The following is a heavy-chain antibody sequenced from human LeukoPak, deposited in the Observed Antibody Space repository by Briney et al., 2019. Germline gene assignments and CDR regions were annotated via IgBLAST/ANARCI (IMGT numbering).Heavy chain of an antibody. CDR3: ARDGEYYDFWIDY. D-gene: IGHD3-3*01. J-gene: IGHJ4*02. CDR1: GFTFSSYW. CDR2: IKQDGSEK. V-gene: IGHV3-7*01. Sequence: PGGSLRLSCAASGFTFSSYWMSWVRQAPGKGLEWVANIKQDGSEKYYVDSVKGRFTISRDNAKNSLYLQMNSLRAEDTAVYYCARDGEYYDFWIDYWGQGTLVTVSS.